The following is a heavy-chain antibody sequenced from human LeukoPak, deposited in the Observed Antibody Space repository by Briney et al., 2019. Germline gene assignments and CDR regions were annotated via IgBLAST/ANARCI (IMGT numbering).Heavy chain of an antibody. D-gene: IGHD7-27*01. J-gene: IGHJ2*01. CDR1: GFTFRTYG. Sequence: GGSLRLSREASGFTFRTYGMTWVRQAPGKGLEWVSGITGSSTWTYYADSVKGRFTISRDNSNNPLHLQMNSLRAEDTAIYYCARELVSLGTGYFDLWGRGTLVTVSS. CDR2: ITGSSTWT. V-gene: IGHV3-23*01. CDR3: ARELVSLGTGYFDL.